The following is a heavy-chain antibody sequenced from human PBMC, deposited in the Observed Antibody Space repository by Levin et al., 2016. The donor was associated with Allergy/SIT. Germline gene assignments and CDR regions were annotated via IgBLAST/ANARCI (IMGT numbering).Heavy chain of an antibody. D-gene: IGHD4-17*01. J-gene: IGHJ6*03. CDR3: ARSTTSYYYYYMDV. CDR2: IYYSGST. V-gene: IGHV4-59*13. CDR1: GGSISSYY. Sequence: SETLSLTCSVSGGSISSYYWSWIRQPPGKGLEWIGYIYYSGSTNYNPSLKSRVTISLDTSKNQFSLKLSSVTAADTAVYYCARSTTSYYYYYMDVWGKGTTVTVSS.